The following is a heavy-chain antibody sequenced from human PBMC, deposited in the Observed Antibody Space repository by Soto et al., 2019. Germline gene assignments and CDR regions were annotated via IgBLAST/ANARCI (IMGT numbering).Heavy chain of an antibody. CDR3: ATSMRHTLNP. J-gene: IGHJ5*02. V-gene: IGHV3-7*01. CDR1: GFTFSSHW. D-gene: IGHD2-8*01. Sequence: EVQVVESGGGLVQPGGSLRLSCAASGFTFSSHWMTWVRQVPGKGLEWVANINQDGGDQYYVDSVKGRFTISRDNAKNSLCLHMNSLRVEDKAVYYCATSMRHTLNPWGQGTLVTVSS. CDR2: INQDGGDQ.